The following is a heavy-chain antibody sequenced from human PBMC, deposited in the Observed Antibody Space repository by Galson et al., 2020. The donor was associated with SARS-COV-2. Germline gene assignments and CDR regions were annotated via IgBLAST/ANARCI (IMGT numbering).Heavy chain of an antibody. V-gene: IGHV3-23*01. CDR3: AKATQTSWDTLDN. D-gene: IGHD7-27*01. CDR1: GFTFNNYA. CDR2: IHDGGGST. J-gene: IGHJ4*02. Sequence: GGSLRLSCAASGFTFNNYAMSWVRQAPGKGLEWVSGIHDGGGSTYYADSVKGRFTISRDNSQNTVYLQMNSLSAEDTALYYCAKATQTSWDTLDNWGRGTLITVSS.